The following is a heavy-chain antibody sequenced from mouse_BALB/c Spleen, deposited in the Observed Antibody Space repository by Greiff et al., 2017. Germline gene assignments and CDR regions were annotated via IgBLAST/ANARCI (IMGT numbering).Heavy chain of an antibody. J-gene: IGHJ2*01. CDR1: GYAFSSYW. D-gene: IGHD2-3*01. CDR3: ARAEIYDGYYGY. Sequence: VKLMESGAELVRPGSSVKISCKASGYAFSSYWMNWVKQRPGQGLEWIGQIYPGDGDTNYNGKFKGKATLTADKSSSTAYMQLSSLTSEDSAVYVCARAEIYDGYYGYWGQGTTRTVSS. CDR2: IYPGDGDT. V-gene: IGHV1-80*01.